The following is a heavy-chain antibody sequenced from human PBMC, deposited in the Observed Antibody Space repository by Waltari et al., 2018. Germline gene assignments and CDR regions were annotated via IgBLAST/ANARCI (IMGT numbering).Heavy chain of an antibody. Sequence: DVQLVESGGGLVQPGASLRLSCGVPGFDFIISSMNWVRQAPGKGLEWIAYISSSSGTTYDADSVKGRFTISRDNPSNSLYLHMNNLRVEDTGTYYCATELLGAQYDFDHWGRGTLVTVSS. D-gene: IGHD1-7*01. J-gene: IGHJ4*02. V-gene: IGHV3-48*04. CDR2: ISSSSGTT. CDR3: ATELLGAQYDFDH. CDR1: GFDFIISS.